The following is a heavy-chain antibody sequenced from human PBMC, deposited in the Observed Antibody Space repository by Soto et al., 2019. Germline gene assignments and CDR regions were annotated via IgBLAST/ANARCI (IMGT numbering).Heavy chain of an antibody. Sequence: ASVKVSCKASRYTFTAYERYWLRQASGQGLEWMGWTKTDSGDTNYRQSFQGRVTMTRDTSISTAYMELSNLKSDDTAVYYCARRSSTFLNEIIFDPWGQGTLVTVSS. J-gene: IGHJ5*02. CDR3: ARRSSTFLNEIIFDP. V-gene: IGHV1-2*02. D-gene: IGHD2-2*01. CDR1: RYTFTAYE. CDR2: TKTDSGDT.